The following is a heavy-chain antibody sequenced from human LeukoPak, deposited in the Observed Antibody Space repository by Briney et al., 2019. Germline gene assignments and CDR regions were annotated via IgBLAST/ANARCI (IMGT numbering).Heavy chain of an antibody. J-gene: IGHJ4*02. CDR3: ARGLRQLRGY. CDR2: INHSGST. CDR1: GGSFSGYY. D-gene: IGHD1-7*01. V-gene: IGHV4-34*01. Sequence: SETLSLTCAVYGGSFSGYYWSWIRQPPGKGLEWIGEINHSGSTNYNPSLKNRVTISVDTSKNQFSLKLSSVTAADTAVYYCARGLRQLRGYWGQGTLVTVSS.